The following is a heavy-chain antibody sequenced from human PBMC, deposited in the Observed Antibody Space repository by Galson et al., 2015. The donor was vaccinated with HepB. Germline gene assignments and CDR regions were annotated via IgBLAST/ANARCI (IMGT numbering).Heavy chain of an antibody. D-gene: IGHD3-3*01. CDR2: ISAYNGNT. CDR3: ARDGTAPHYDFWSGYRLSWFDP. V-gene: IGHV1-18*04. CDR1: GYTFTSYG. J-gene: IGHJ5*02. Sequence: SVKVSCKASGYTFTSYGISWVRQAPGQGLEWMGWISAYNGNTNYAQKLQGRVTMTTDTSTSTAYMELKSLRSDDTAVYYCARDGTAPHYDFWSGYRLSWFDPWGQGTLVTVSS.